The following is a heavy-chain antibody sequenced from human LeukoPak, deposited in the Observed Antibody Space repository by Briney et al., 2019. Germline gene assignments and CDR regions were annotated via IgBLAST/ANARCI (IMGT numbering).Heavy chain of an antibody. V-gene: IGHV3-7*01. D-gene: IGHD2-8*02. CDR3: ARGVPTGVDYFDY. Sequence: PGGSLRLSCAASGFTFSSYALSWVRQAPGRGLEWVAVIKQDGSDKYYVDSVKGRFTISRDNAKNSLYLQMNSLRAEDTAVYYCARGVPTGVDYFDYWGQGTLVTVSS. CDR1: GFTFSSYA. J-gene: IGHJ4*02. CDR2: IKQDGSDK.